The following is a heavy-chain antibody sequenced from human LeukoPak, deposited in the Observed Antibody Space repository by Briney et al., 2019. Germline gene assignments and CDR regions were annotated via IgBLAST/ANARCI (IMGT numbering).Heavy chain of an antibody. CDR3: ARGPCSSTGCPTGYFDY. CDR2: IIPILGIA. V-gene: IGHV1-69*04. Sequence: GASVKVSCKASGGTFSSYAISWVRQAPGQGLEWMGRIIPILGIANYAQKFQGRVTITADKSTSTAYMELSSLRSEDTAVYYCARGPCSSTGCPTGYFDYWGQGTLVTVSS. CDR1: GGTFSSYA. J-gene: IGHJ4*02. D-gene: IGHD2-2*01.